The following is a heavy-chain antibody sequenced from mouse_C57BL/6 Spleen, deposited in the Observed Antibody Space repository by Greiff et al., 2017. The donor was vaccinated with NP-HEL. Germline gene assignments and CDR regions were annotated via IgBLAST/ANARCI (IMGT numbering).Heavy chain of an antibody. V-gene: IGHV1-15*01. D-gene: IGHD2-1*01. J-gene: IGHJ2*01. CDR1: GYTFTDYE. Sequence: QVQLKQSGAELVRPGASVTLSCKASGYTFTDYEMHWVKQTPVHGLEWIGAIDPETGGTAYNQKFKGKAILTADKSSSTAYMELRSLTSEDSAVYYCTTYGNSFYFDYWGHGTTLTVAS. CDR2: IDPETGGT. CDR3: TTYGNSFYFDY.